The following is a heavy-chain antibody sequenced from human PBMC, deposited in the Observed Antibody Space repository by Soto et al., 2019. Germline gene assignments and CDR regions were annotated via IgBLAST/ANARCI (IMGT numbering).Heavy chain of an antibody. Sequence: ASVKVSCKASGYTFTSYAMHWVRQAPGQRLEWMGWINAGNGNTKYSQKFQGRVTITRDTSASTAYMELSILRSEDTAVYYCARVSGYYLPDYWGQGTLVTVSS. D-gene: IGHD5-12*01. J-gene: IGHJ4*02. CDR1: GYTFTSYA. CDR3: ARVSGYYLPDY. CDR2: INAGNGNT. V-gene: IGHV1-3*01.